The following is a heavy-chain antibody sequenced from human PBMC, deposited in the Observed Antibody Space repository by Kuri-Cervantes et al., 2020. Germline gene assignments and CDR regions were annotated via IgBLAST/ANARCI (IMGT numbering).Heavy chain of an antibody. CDR2: IIPIFGTA. V-gene: IGHV1-69*06. J-gene: IGHJ6*03. D-gene: IGHD3-10*01. CDR3: ARERATGLLLWYYMDV. Sequence: GGSLRLSCKASGGTFSSYAISWVRQAPGQGLEWMGGIIPIFGTANYAQKFQGRVTITADKSTSTAYMELSSLRSEDTAVYYCARERATGLLLWYYMDVWGKGTTVTVSS. CDR1: GGTFSSYA.